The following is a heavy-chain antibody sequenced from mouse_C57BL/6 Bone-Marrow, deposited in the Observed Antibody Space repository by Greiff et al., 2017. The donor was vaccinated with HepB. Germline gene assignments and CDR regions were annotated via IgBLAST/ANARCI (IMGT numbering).Heavy chain of an antibody. D-gene: IGHD1-1*01. CDR3: ARRGYYGSRAWFAY. CDR1: GYTFTSYG. CDR2: IYPRSGNT. V-gene: IGHV1-81*01. J-gene: IGHJ3*01. Sequence: QVHVKQSGAELARPGASVKLSCKASGYTFTSYGISWVKQRTGQGLEWIGEIYPRSGNTYYNEKFKGKATLTADKSSSTAYMELRSLTSEDSAVYFCARRGYYGSRAWFAYWGQGTLVTVSA.